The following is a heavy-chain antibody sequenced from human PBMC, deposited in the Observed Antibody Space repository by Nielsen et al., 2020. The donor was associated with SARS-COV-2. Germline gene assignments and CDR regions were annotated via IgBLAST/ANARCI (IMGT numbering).Heavy chain of an antibody. CDR1: GFTFSSYG. J-gene: IGHJ4*02. CDR2: ISYDGSNK. D-gene: IGHD3-22*01. V-gene: IGHV3-30*03. CDR3: ATDYYDSSGYLYFDY. Sequence: GGSLRSSCAASGFTFSSYGMHWVRQAPGKGLEWVAVISYDGSNKYYADSVKGRFTISRDNSKNTLYLQMNSLRAEDTAVYYCATDYYDSSGYLYFDYWGQGTLVTVSS.